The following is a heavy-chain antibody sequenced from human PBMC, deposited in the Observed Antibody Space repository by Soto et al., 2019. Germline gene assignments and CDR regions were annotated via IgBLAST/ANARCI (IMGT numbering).Heavy chain of an antibody. CDR2: IKSKTAGGTT. V-gene: IGHV3-15*01. J-gene: IGHJ4*02. Sequence: EVQLVESGGGLVKPGGSLRLSCAASGFTFSNAWMSWVRQAPGKGLEWVGRIKSKTAGGTTDYAAPVKGRFIISRDDSTNTLYLQMNSLKTEDTAVYYCTTDHRTVTLDYWGQGTLVTVSS. CDR3: TTDHRTVTLDY. D-gene: IGHD4-4*01. CDR1: GFTFSNAW.